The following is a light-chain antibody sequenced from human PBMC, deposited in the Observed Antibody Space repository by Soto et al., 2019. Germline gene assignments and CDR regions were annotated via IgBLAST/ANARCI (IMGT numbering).Light chain of an antibody. Sequence: VVLTQFPVTPSLSKGERSNNSARASQSFRGLLAWYQQKPGQAPRLLIYDAYNRATGIPPRFSGSGSGTDFTLTISSLEPEDSAVYYCQQRHMWPITFGQGTRLEIK. CDR1: QSFRGL. V-gene: IGKV3-11*01. CDR2: DAY. J-gene: IGKJ5*01. CDR3: QQRHMWPIT.